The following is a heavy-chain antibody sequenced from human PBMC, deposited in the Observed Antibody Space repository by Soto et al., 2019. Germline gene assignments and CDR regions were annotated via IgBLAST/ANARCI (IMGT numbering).Heavy chain of an antibody. V-gene: IGHV4-39*01. CDR3: VRHETAMVTPFDY. CDR2: IYYSGST. Sequence: PAETLSLTCTVSGGSISSSSYYWGWIRQPPGKGLEWIGSIYYSGSTYYNPSLKSRVTISVDTSKNQFSLKLSSVTAADTAVYYCVRHETAMVTPFDYWGQGTLVTVSS. J-gene: IGHJ4*02. D-gene: IGHD5-18*01. CDR1: GGSISSSSYY.